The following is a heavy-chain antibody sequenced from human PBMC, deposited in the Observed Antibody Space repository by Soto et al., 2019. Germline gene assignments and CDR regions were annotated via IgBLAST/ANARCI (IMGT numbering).Heavy chain of an antibody. CDR1: GFTFSSYA. D-gene: IGHD3-22*01. CDR2: ISYDGSNK. CDR3: ARCSYSSGYYDYYYYGMDV. Sequence: VGSLRLSCAASGFTFSSYAMHWVRQAPGKGLEWVAVISYDGSNKYYADSVKGRFTISRDNSKNTLYLQMNSLRAEDTAVYYCARCSYSSGYYDYYYYGMDVWGQGTTVTVSS. V-gene: IGHV3-30-3*01. J-gene: IGHJ6*02.